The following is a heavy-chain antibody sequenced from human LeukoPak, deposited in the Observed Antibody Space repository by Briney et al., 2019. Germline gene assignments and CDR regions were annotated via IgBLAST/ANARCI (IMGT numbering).Heavy chain of an antibody. CDR1: GFTFSTYA. Sequence: GGSLRLSCAASGFTFSTYALTWVRQAPGKGLEWVSTISASGGSTYYADSVKGRFTISRDSSENTLYLQMNSLRAEDTAVYYCARGRIDSSSQLKYYFDYWGQGTLVTVSS. D-gene: IGHD6-13*01. CDR3: ARGRIDSSSQLKYYFDY. J-gene: IGHJ4*02. V-gene: IGHV3-23*01. CDR2: ISASGGST.